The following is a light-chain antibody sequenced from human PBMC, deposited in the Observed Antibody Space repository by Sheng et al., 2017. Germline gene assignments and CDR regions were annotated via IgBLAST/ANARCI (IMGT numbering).Light chain of an antibody. CDR3: LQDHSYPLT. CDR1: QGIRND. CDR2: GAS. V-gene: IGKV1-6*01. Sequence: AIQMTQSPSSLSASVGDRVTITCRASQGIRNDVGWYQQKPGKAPELLVFGASSLQSGVPPRFSGRASGTEFTLTISSLQPEDSATYYCLQDHSYPLTFGQGTKVEIK. J-gene: IGKJ1*01.